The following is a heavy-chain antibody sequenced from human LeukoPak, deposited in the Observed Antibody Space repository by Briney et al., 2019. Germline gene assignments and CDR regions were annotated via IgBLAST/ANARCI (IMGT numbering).Heavy chain of an antibody. D-gene: IGHD1-26*01. Sequence: GGSLRLSCAASGFTFSGYGMHWVRQAPGKGLEWVALIWYDGSNKYYADSVKGRFTISRDNSKNTLYLQMNSLRAEDTAVYCCARDFSGSWGVSYWGQGTLVTVSS. CDR3: ARDFSGSWGVSY. J-gene: IGHJ4*02. CDR1: GFTFSGYG. V-gene: IGHV3-33*01. CDR2: IWYDGSNK.